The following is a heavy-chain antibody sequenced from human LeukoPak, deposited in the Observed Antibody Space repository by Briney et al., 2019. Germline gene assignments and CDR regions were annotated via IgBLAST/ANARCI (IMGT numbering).Heavy chain of an antibody. Sequence: GGSLRLSCTASGFTFGDYAMSWVSQAPGKGLEWVGFIRSKAYGSTTEYAASVKGRFTISRDDSKSIAYLQMNSLKTEDTAVYYCTRVWSNPYSSGWYIMYYYYYGMDVWGQGTTVTVSS. CDR1: GFTFGDYA. J-gene: IGHJ6*02. D-gene: IGHD6-19*01. CDR3: TRVWSNPYSSGWYIMYYYYYGMDV. V-gene: IGHV3-49*04. CDR2: IRSKAYGSTT.